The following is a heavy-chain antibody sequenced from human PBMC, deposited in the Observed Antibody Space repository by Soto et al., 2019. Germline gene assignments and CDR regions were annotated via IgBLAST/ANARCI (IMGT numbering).Heavy chain of an antibody. D-gene: IGHD5-12*01. CDR2: INPNGGVT. Sequence: QVQLVQSGAEVKKPGASVTVSCRSSGDTFNDYYIHWVRQAPGQGLEWMGWINPNGGVTKYAQKFQGWVTMTRDTSIRTVYMQLSRLRSDATAVYYCARESGGATATLDYYYCYMDVWGTGTTVTVSS. J-gene: IGHJ6*03. V-gene: IGHV1-2*04. CDR3: ARESGGATATLDYYYCYMDV. CDR1: GDTFNDYY.